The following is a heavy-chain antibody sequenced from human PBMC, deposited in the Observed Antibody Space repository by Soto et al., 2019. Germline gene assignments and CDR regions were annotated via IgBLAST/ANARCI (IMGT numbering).Heavy chain of an antibody. V-gene: IGHV4-30-4*02. CDR1: GRSISSGDYY. Sequence: SDTLSLTCTVSGRSISSGDYYWSWIRQPPGKGLEWIGYIYYSGSTYYNPSLKSRVTISLDTSKNQFSLKLSSVTAADTAVYYCARALGAYGGNSGDAFDIWGEGTMVT. CDR2: IYYSGST. CDR3: ARALGAYGGNSGDAFDI. D-gene: IGHD4-17*01. J-gene: IGHJ3*02.